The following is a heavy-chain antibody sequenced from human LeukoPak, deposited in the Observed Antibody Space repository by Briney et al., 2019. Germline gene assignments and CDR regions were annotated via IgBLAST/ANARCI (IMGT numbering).Heavy chain of an antibody. J-gene: IGHJ3*02. Sequence: ASVKVSCKASGYTFTGYYMHWVRQAPGQGLKWMGWINPNSGGTNYAQKFQGRVTMTRDTSISTAYMELSRLRPDDTAVYYCARGAGMVPDAFDIWGQGTMVTVSS. D-gene: IGHD5-18*01. V-gene: IGHV1-2*02. CDR2: INPNSGGT. CDR1: GYTFTGYY. CDR3: ARGAGMVPDAFDI.